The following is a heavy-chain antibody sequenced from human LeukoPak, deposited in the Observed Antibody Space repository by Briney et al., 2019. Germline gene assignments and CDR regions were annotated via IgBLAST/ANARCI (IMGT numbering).Heavy chain of an antibody. CDR2: INPNSGGT. D-gene: IGHD2-21*01. CDR3: ARADIVATKDY. CDR1: GYTFTGYY. V-gene: IGHV1-2*02. J-gene: IGHJ4*02. Sequence: ASVKVSCKASGYTFTGYYMHWVRQAPGQGLEWMGWINPNSGGTNYAQKFQGRVTLTRDTSISTAYMELNKLRSDDTAVYYCARADIVATKDYWGQGTLVTVSS.